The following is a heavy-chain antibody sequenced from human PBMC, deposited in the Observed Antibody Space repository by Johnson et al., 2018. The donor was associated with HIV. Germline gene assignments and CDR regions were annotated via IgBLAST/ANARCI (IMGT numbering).Heavy chain of an antibody. D-gene: IGHD2-15*01. J-gene: IGHJ3*02. V-gene: IGHV3-23*04. CDR1: GFTFHEYD. Sequence: VQLVESGGGVVRPGGSLRLSCAVSGFTFHEYDFHWVRQAPGKGLEWVSAISGSGGTTYYADSVKGRFTISRDNSKNTLFLQMNSLRAEDTAVDYCAKDEPPLTKSIVVVVAAAYVAFDIWGQGTMVTVSS. CDR2: ISGSGGTT. CDR3: AKDEPPLTKSIVVVVAAAYVAFDI.